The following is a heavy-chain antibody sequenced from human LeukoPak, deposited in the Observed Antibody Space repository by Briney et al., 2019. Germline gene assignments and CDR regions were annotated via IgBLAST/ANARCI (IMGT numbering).Heavy chain of an antibody. J-gene: IGHJ3*02. V-gene: IGHV5-51*01. CDR1: EYSFTSYW. CDR3: AKLGEDSGSYYNNDAFDI. D-gene: IGHD3-10*01. CDR2: IYPGDSDT. Sequence: AESLKISCKGSEYSFTSYWIGWVRQMPGKGLEWMGIIYPGDSDTRYSPSFQGQVTISADKSISTAYLQWSSLKASDTAMYYCAKLGEDSGSYYNNDAFDIWGQGTTVTVSS.